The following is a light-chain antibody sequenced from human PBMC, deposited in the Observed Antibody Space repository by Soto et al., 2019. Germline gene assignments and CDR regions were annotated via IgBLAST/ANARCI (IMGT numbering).Light chain of an antibody. CDR3: ATWDDTLSGLV. CDR2: TNN. CDR1: SSNIGSNY. J-gene: IGLJ3*02. V-gene: IGLV1-47*02. Sequence: QSVLTQPPSASGTPGQRVTISCSGSSSNIGSNYVYWYQHLSGTAPKLLFYTNNQRSSGVPDRFSGSKSGTSASLAISGLRSEDEAAYYCATWDDTLSGLVFGGGTKLTVL.